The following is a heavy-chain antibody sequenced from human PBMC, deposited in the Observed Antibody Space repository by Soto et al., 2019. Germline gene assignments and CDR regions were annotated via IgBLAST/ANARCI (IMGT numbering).Heavy chain of an antibody. CDR2: ISGSGGST. Sequence: PGGSLRLSCAASGFTFSSYAMSWVRQAPGKGLEWVSAISGSGGSTYYADSVKGRFTISRDNSKNTLYLQMNSLRAEDTAVYYCAKYKQQLGIKYSGWYGYYFDYWGQGTLVTVSS. CDR3: AKYKQQLGIKYSGWYGYYFDY. D-gene: IGHD6-19*01. V-gene: IGHV3-23*01. CDR1: GFTFSSYA. J-gene: IGHJ4*02.